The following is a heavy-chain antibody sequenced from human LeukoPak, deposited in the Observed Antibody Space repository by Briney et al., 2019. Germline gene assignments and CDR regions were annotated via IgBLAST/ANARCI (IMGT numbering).Heavy chain of an antibody. CDR2: IKQDGSEK. CDR1: GFAFTTYW. Sequence: PGGSLSLSCTTSGFAFTTYWMSWVRQAPGKGLEWVANIKQDGSEKHYVDSARGRFTISRDNAKNSVYLQIDSLRAEDTAVFYCARDKDWICRNGLCFTGYSEYWGRGTPVTVSS. D-gene: IGHD2-8*01. CDR3: ARDKDWICRNGLCFTGYSEY. V-gene: IGHV3-7*01. J-gene: IGHJ4*02.